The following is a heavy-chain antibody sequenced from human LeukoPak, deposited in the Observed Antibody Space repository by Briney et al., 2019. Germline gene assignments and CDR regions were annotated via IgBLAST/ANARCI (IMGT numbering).Heavy chain of an antibody. CDR1: GGSISSSSYY. CDR3: ARERTYYDYVWGSPLTNNWFDP. J-gene: IGHJ5*02. Sequence: SETLSLTCTVSGGSISSSSYYWGWIRQPPGKGLEWIGSIYYSGSTYYNPSLKSRVTISVDTSKNQFSLKLSSVTAADTAVYYCARERTYYDYVWGSPLTNNWFDPWGQGTLVTVSS. D-gene: IGHD3-16*01. V-gene: IGHV4-39*07. CDR2: IYYSGST.